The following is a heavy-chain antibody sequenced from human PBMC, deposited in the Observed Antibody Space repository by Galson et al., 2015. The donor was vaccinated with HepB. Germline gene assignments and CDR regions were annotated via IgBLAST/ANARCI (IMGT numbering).Heavy chain of an antibody. D-gene: IGHD2-2*01. J-gene: IGHJ3*02. V-gene: IGHV1-3*01. Sequence: SVKVSCKASGYTFTSYVMHWVRQAPGQRLEWMGWINAGNGNTKYSQKFQGRVTITRDTSASTAYMELSSLRSEDTAVYYCARDGSSSGIDAFDIWGQGTMVTVSS. CDR2: INAGNGNT. CDR1: GYTFTSYV. CDR3: ARDGSSSGIDAFDI.